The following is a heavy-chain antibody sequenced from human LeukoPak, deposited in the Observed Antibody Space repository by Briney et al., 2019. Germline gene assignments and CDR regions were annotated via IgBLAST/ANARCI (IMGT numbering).Heavy chain of an antibody. CDR1: GGSISSGSYY. CDR2: TYTSGST. Sequence: SQTLSLTCTVSGGSISSGSYYWSWIRQPAGKGLEWIGRTYTSGSTNYNPSLKSRVTTSVDTSKNQFSLKLSSVTAADTAVYYCARERGYSGYDYQDFDYWGQGTLVTVSS. J-gene: IGHJ4*02. CDR3: ARERGYSGYDYQDFDY. V-gene: IGHV4-61*02. D-gene: IGHD5-12*01.